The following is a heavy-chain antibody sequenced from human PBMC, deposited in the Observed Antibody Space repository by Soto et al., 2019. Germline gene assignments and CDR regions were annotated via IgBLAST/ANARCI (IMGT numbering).Heavy chain of an antibody. V-gene: IGHV3-30*18. J-gene: IGHJ4*02. CDR1: GFTFSSYG. CDR2: ISYDGSNK. CDR3: AKDGRKRYSSGWYLDY. Sequence: PGGSLRLSCAASGFTFSSYGMHWVRQAPGKGLEWVAVISYDGSNKYYADSVKGRFTISRDNSKNTLYLQMNSLRAEDTAVYYCAKDGRKRYSSGWYLDYWGQGTLVTVSS. D-gene: IGHD6-19*01.